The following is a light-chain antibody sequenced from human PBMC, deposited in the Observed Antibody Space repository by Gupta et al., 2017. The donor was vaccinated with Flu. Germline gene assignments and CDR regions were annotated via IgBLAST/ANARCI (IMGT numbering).Light chain of an antibody. Sequence: QSVLAQPPPASGTPGQRVTISCSGSSSNIGSNTVNWYQQVPGTAPKLLIYGNNQRPSGVPDRFSGSKSGTSASLAISGLQSEDEADYYCAAWDDSLNGHYVFGTGTKVTVL. CDR1: SSNIGSNT. V-gene: IGLV1-44*01. CDR3: AAWDDSLNGHYV. J-gene: IGLJ1*01. CDR2: GNN.